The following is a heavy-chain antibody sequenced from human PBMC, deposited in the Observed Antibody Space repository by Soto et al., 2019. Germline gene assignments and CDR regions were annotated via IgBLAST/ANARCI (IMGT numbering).Heavy chain of an antibody. J-gene: IGHJ6*02. CDR2: IIPIFGTA. CDR1: GDTFSIYA. V-gene: IGHV1-69*13. D-gene: IGHD3-9*01. CDR3: ARDRYDILTGTLPPYYYYGLDV. Sequence: SLKVYCKTSGDTFSIYAISWVRKDPDQLLEWMGGIIPIFGTANYAQKFQGRVTITADESTSTAYMELSSLRSEDTAVYYCARDRYDILTGTLPPYYYYGLDVWGQGTTVTVSS.